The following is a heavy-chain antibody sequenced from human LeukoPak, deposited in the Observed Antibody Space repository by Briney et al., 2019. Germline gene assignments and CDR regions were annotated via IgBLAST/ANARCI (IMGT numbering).Heavy chain of an antibody. J-gene: IGHJ4*02. V-gene: IGHV1-2*02. CDR3: AIGLNNLIVAAGGDTH. CDR1: GYTFTAYY. Sequence: ASVKVSCKASGYTFTAYYIHWVRQAPGQGLELMGWINPNSDGTNYAQKFQGRVTVTRDTSISTAYMDLSRLRSDDTAVYYCAIGLNNLIVAAGGDTHWGQGTLVTVSS. CDR2: INPNSDGT. D-gene: IGHD2-15*01.